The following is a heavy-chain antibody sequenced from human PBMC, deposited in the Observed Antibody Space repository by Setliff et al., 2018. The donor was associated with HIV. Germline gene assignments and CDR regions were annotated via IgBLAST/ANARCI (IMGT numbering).Heavy chain of an antibody. CDR2: INHSGST. D-gene: IGHD3-10*01. Sequence: LTCAVYGGSFSGYYWSWIRQPPGKGLEWIGEINHSGSTKYNPSLKSRVNISVDTSKNQFSLKLSSVTAADTAVYYCARAQYYYGSVDYYYMDVWGKGTTVTVSS. CDR3: ARAQYYYGSVDYYYMDV. J-gene: IGHJ6*03. V-gene: IGHV4-34*01. CDR1: GGSFSGYY.